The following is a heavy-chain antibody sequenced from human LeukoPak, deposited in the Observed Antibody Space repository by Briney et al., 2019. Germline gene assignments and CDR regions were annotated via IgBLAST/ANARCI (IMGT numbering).Heavy chain of an antibody. Sequence: GGSLRLSCAASGFTFSSYEMNWVRQAPGRGLEWVSYISSSGSTIYYADSVKGRFTISRDNAKNSLYLQMNSLRAEDTAVYYCAKSHRLGYCSGGSCYSGFDYWGQGTLVTVSS. V-gene: IGHV3-48*03. CDR3: AKSHRLGYCSGGSCYSGFDY. D-gene: IGHD2-15*01. J-gene: IGHJ4*02. CDR2: ISSSGSTI. CDR1: GFTFSSYE.